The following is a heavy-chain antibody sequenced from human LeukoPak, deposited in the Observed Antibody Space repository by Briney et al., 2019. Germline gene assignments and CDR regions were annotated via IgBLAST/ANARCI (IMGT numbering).Heavy chain of an antibody. D-gene: IGHD7-27*01. Sequence: SETLSLTCTVSGGSISSYYWSWSRQPPGKGLEWIGYIYYSGSTNYNPSLKSRVTISVDTSKTQFSLKLSAVTAADTAVYYCARVTGDTAFDIWGQGTMVTASS. CDR2: IYYSGST. V-gene: IGHV4-59*01. CDR3: ARVTGDTAFDI. CDR1: GGSISSYY. J-gene: IGHJ3*02.